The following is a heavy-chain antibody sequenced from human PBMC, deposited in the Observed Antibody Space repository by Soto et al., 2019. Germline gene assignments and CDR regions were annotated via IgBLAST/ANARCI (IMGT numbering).Heavy chain of an antibody. CDR3: ARDVGSGFDY. Sequence: GGSLRLSCAASGFTFSSYSMNWVHQAPGKGLEWVSSISSSSSYIYYADSVKGRFTISRDNAKNSLYLQMNSLRAEDTAVYYCARDVGSGFDYWGQGTLVTVSS. CDR2: ISSSSSYI. V-gene: IGHV3-21*01. CDR1: GFTFSSYS. D-gene: IGHD6-19*01. J-gene: IGHJ4*02.